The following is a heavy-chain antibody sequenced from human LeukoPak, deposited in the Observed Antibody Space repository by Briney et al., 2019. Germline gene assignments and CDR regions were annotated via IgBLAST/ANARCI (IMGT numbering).Heavy chain of an antibody. V-gene: IGHV1-69*05. CDR2: IIPIFGTA. CDR1: GGTFSSYA. J-gene: IGHJ4*02. D-gene: IGHD3-22*01. Sequence: SVKVSCKASGGTFSSYAISWVRQAPGQGLEWMGGIIPIFGTANYAQKFQGRVTITTDESTSTAYMELSSPRSEDTAVYYCASYYDSSGAPFDYWGQGTLVTVSS. CDR3: ASYYDSSGAPFDY.